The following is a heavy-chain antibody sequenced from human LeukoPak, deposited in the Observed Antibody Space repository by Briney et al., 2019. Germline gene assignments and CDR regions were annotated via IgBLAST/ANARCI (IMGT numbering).Heavy chain of an antibody. Sequence: GGSLRLSCAASGFTFSIYGMSWVRQAPGRGLEWVSAMSGSGGSTYYADSVKGRFTISRDNAKNSLYLQMNSLRAEDTAVYYCARDFGGRFDYYDSSGYDGGYFDYWGQGTLVTVSS. CDR3: ARDFGGRFDYYDSSGYDGGYFDY. D-gene: IGHD3-22*01. J-gene: IGHJ4*02. CDR1: GFTFSIYG. CDR2: MSGSGGST. V-gene: IGHV3-23*01.